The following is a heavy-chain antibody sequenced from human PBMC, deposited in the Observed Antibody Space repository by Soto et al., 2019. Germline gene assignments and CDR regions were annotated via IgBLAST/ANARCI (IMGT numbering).Heavy chain of an antibody. CDR3: ARGPRTVTYFDY. CDR1: GGSTSSGAYY. Sequence: SETLSLTCTVSGGSTSSGAYYWSWVRQPPGKGLEWIGYIYYSGSTYYNPSLKSRVTISVDTSKNQFSLKLSSVAAADTAVYYCARGPRTVTYFDYWGQGTLVTVSS. J-gene: IGHJ4*02. V-gene: IGHV4-30-4*01. CDR2: IYYSGST. D-gene: IGHD4-4*01.